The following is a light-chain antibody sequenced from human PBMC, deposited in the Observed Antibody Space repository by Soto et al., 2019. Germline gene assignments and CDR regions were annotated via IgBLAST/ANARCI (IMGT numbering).Light chain of an antibody. V-gene: IGKV1-27*01. Sequence: DIQMTQSPSSLSASVGDRVTITCRASQVFNNYLAWYQQKPGKVPKLLISATSTLQSGVPSRFSGSGSWTDFTLTITSLKPEDGATYYCQRYNSVPPAFGQGTKVEIK. CDR3: QRYNSVPPA. CDR1: QVFNNY. J-gene: IGKJ1*01. CDR2: ATS.